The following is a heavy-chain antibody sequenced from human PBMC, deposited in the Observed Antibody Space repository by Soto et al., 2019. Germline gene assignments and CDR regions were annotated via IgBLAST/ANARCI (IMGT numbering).Heavy chain of an antibody. CDR1: GFTFSSYW. CDR2: IKQDGSEK. D-gene: IGHD3-9*01. CDR3: ARDPNDYDILTGYYYYYGMDV. Sequence: EVQLVESGGGLVQPGGSLRLSCAASGFTFSSYWMSWVRQAPGTGLEWVANIKQDGSEKYYVDSVKGRFTISRDNAKNSLYLQMNSLRAEDTAVYYCARDPNDYDILTGYYYYYGMDVWGQGTTVTVSS. J-gene: IGHJ6*02. V-gene: IGHV3-7*03.